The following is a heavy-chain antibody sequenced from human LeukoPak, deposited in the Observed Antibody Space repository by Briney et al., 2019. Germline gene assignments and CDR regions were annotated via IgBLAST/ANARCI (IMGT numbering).Heavy chain of an antibody. J-gene: IGHJ4*02. CDR2: ISYYGSLK. Sequence: GGSLRLSCAASGFTFSSFGMHWVRQAPGKGLEWVAIISYYGSLKYYADSVKGRFTISRDNSKNTLYLQISILRVEDTAVYYCAKETYDSSGYYFAYFDYWGQGTLVTVSA. CDR1: GFTFSSFG. CDR3: AKETYDSSGYYFAYFDY. V-gene: IGHV3-30*18. D-gene: IGHD3-22*01.